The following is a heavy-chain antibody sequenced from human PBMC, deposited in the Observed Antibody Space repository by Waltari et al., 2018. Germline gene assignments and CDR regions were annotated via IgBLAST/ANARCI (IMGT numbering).Heavy chain of an antibody. CDR2: ISYDGSNK. Sequence: QVQLVESGGGVVQPGRSLRLSCAASGFTFSSYAMHWVRQAPGKGLEWVAVISYDGSNKYYADSVKGRFTISRDNSKNTLYLQMNSLRAEDTAVYYCARDDGWSGYILYYYYGMDVWGQGTLVTVSS. D-gene: IGHD3-3*01. CDR1: GFTFSSYA. V-gene: IGHV3-30*01. CDR3: ARDDGWSGYILYYYYGMDV. J-gene: IGHJ6*02.